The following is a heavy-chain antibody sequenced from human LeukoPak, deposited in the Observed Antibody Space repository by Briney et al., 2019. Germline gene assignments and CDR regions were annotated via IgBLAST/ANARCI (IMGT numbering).Heavy chain of an antibody. V-gene: IGHV4-39*01. J-gene: IGHJ6*03. D-gene: IGHD3-3*01. Sequence: SETLSLTCTVSGGSISSSTYYWGWIRQPPGKGREWIGSISYSGSSYYNPSLKSRVTISVDTSKNQFSLKVSSVTAADTAVYYCARLFYDFWSGHYYYYMDVWGKGTTVTVSS. CDR2: ISYSGSS. CDR3: ARLFYDFWSGHYYYYMDV. CDR1: GGSISSSTYY.